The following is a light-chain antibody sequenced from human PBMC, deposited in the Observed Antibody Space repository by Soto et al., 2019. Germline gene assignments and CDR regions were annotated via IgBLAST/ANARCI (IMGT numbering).Light chain of an antibody. Sequence: EIVLTQSPGTLSLSPGERATLSCRASQSVSSSYLAWYQQKPGQAPRLLIYGASARATGIPDRFSGSGSGTDFTLSISRLEPEDLAVYSCQQYGSSSLTFGGGTKVEIK. CDR2: GAS. V-gene: IGKV3-20*01. CDR1: QSVSSSY. CDR3: QQYGSSSLT. J-gene: IGKJ4*01.